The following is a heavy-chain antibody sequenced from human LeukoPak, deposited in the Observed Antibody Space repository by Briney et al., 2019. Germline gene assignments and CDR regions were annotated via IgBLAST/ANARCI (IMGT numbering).Heavy chain of an antibody. CDR2: IYSGGST. Sequence: GGSLRLSCAASGFTVSSNYMSWVRQAPGKGLEWVSVIYSGGSTYYADSVKGRFTIPRDNSKNTLYLQMNSLRAEDTAVYYCARGRYYYDSSGYPLYYFDYRGQGTLVTVSS. J-gene: IGHJ4*02. V-gene: IGHV3-53*01. D-gene: IGHD3-22*01. CDR3: ARGRYYYDSSGYPLYYFDY. CDR1: GFTVSSNY.